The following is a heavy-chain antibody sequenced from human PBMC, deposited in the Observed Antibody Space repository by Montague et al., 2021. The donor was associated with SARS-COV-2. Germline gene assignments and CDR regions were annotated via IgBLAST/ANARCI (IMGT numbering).Heavy chain of an antibody. V-gene: IGHV3-21*01. CDR3: ARGIRITMVRGVTIDY. J-gene: IGHJ4*02. D-gene: IGHD3-10*01. CDR2: ISSSSSYI. CDR1: GFTFSSYS. Sequence: SLSLSCAASGFTFSSYSMNWVRQAPGKGLEWVSSISSSSSYIYYADSVKGRFTISRDNAKNSLYLQMNSLRAEDTAVYYCARGIRITMVRGVTIDYWGQGTLVTVSP.